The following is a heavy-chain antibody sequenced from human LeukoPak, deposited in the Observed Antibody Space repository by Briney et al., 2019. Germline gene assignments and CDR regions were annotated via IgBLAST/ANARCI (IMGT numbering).Heavy chain of an antibody. D-gene: IGHD3-10*01. CDR2: IYYSGST. J-gene: IGHJ4*02. CDR3: ARHRRDYYGSGRMYYFDY. CDR1: GGSISSSSYY. V-gene: IGHV4-39*07. Sequence: SETLSLTCTVSGGSISSSSYYWGWIRQPPGKGLEWIGSIYYSGSTYYNPSLKSRVTISVDTSKNQFSLKLSSVTAADTAVYYCARHRRDYYGSGRMYYFDYWGQGTLVTVSS.